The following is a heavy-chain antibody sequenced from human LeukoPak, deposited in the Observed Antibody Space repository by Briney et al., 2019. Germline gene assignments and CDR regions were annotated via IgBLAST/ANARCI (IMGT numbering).Heavy chain of an antibody. CDR2: INPNSGGT. CDR1: GYTFTSYG. D-gene: IGHD6-19*01. CDR3: ARVGGAVAIDY. V-gene: IGHV1-2*02. J-gene: IGHJ4*02. Sequence: ASVKVSCKASGYTFTSYGISWVRQAPGQGLEWMGWINPNSGGTNYAQKFQGRVTMTRDTSISTAYMELSRLRSDDTAVYYCARVGGAVAIDYWGQGTLVTVSS.